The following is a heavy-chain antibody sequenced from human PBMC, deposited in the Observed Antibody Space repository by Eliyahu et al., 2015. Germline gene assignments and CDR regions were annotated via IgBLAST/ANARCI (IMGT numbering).Heavy chain of an antibody. CDR2: IHHSGRT. Sequence: QVQLQQWGAGLLKPSETLSLTCAVYGGSLSDYSWSWFRQPPGKRLEWIGEIHHSGRTNYISSFKSRVTMSLDTSNNQFSLMLMSVTAADTAVYYCARGQNTGYLDYWGQGTLVTVSS. CDR1: GGSLSDYS. D-gene: IGHD2-8*02. J-gene: IGHJ4*02. CDR3: ARGQNTGYLDY. V-gene: IGHV4-34*01.